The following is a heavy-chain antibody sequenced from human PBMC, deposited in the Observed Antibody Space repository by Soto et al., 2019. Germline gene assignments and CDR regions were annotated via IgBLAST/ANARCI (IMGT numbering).Heavy chain of an antibody. CDR1: GGPISRYY. Sequence: PSETLSLTCTVSGGPISRYYWSWVRQPPGKGLEWIGYIYHSGSTNYNPSLKSRVTISIDTSKNQFSLKLSSVTAADTAVYYCGREYSVYDPPMSWGQGTLVTVSS. J-gene: IGHJ4*02. CDR2: IYHSGST. D-gene: IGHD5-12*01. CDR3: GREYSVYDPPMS. V-gene: IGHV4-59*01.